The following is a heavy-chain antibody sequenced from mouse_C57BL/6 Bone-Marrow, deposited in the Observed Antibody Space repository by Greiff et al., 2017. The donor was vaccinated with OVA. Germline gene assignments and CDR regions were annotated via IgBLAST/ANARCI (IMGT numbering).Heavy chain of an antibody. CDR1: GFNIKDYY. V-gene: IGHV14-2*01. Sequence: EVQGVESGAELVKPGASVKLSCTASGFNIKDYYMHWVKQRTEQGLEWIGRIDPEDGETKYAPKFQGKATITADTSSNTAYLQLSSLTSEDTAVYYCAQIYYYGSSHFPFDYWGQGTTLTVSS. CDR3: AQIYYYGSSHFPFDY. CDR2: IDPEDGET. D-gene: IGHD1-1*01. J-gene: IGHJ2*01.